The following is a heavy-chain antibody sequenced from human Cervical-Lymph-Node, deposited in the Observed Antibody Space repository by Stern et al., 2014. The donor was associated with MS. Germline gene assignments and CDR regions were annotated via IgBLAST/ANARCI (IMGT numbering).Heavy chain of an antibody. D-gene: IGHD3-9*01. V-gene: IGHV2-5*02. Sequence: QVTLRESGPTLVKPTETITLTCSLSGFSIRTSGVGVGWIRQPPGKALEWLALIYSDEDKRYSPSLKSRLTVSQDTSKNQVALTMTNMAPVDTATYYCARQGNVDWSPHSYYVMDVWGQGTTVTVTS. CDR1: GFSIRTSGVG. CDR3: ARQGNVDWSPHSYYVMDV. CDR2: IYSDEDK. J-gene: IGHJ6*02.